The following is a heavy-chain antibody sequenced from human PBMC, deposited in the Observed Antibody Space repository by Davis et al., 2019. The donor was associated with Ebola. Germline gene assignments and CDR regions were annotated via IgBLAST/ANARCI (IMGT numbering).Heavy chain of an antibody. Sequence: GESLKISCAASGFTFSSYAMSWVRQAPGKGLEWVSAISGSGGSTYYADSVKGRFTISRDNAKNSLYLQMNSLRAEDTAVYYCARRRWLQMNWYFDLWGRGTLVTVSS. D-gene: IGHD5-24*01. CDR3: ARRRWLQMNWYFDL. CDR2: ISGSGGST. J-gene: IGHJ2*01. V-gene: IGHV3-23*01. CDR1: GFTFSSYA.